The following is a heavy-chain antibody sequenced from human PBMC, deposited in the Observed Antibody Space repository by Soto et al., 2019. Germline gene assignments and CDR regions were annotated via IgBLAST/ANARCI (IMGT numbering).Heavy chain of an antibody. J-gene: IGHJ3*02. CDR1: GFTFSTYG. V-gene: IGHV3-30*18. D-gene: IGHD3-9*01. Sequence: PGGSLRLSCAASGFTFSTYGMHWVRQAPGKGLEWVAVISYDGSNKYYADSVKGRFTISRDNSKNTLYLQMNSLRAEDTAVFYCAKDESSYFDWLSAHAFDIWGQGTMVTVSS. CDR3: AKDESSYFDWLSAHAFDI. CDR2: ISYDGSNK.